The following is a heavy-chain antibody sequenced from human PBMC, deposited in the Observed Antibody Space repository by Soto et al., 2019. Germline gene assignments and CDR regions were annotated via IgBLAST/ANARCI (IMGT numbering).Heavy chain of an antibody. CDR1: GFTFSGSA. V-gene: IGHV3-73*01. Sequence: GGSLRLSCAASGFTFSGSAMHWVRQASGKGLEWVGRIRSKANSYATAYAASVKGRFTISRDDSKNTAYLQMNSLKTEEPTFYYCTKTGTGDRSRKIPEVAFVIWGKGTMSPSPQ. J-gene: IGHJ3*02. CDR3: TKTGTGDRSRKIPEVAFVI. D-gene: IGHD3-10*01. CDR2: IRSKANSYAT.